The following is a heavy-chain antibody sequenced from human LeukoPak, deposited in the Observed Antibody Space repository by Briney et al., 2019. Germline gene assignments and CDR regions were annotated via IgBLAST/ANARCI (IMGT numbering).Heavy chain of an antibody. J-gene: IGHJ4*02. D-gene: IGHD2-2*01. CDR2: IYYSGST. V-gene: IGHV4-39*01. CDR3: ARQNIGIVVVPAAMHFDY. CDR1: GGSISSSSYY. Sequence: PSETLSLTCTVSGGSISSSSYYWGWIRQPPGKGLEWIGSIYYSGSTYYNPSLKSRVTISVDTSKNQFSLKLSSVTAAGTAVYYCARQNIGIVVVPAAMHFDYWGQGTLVTVSS.